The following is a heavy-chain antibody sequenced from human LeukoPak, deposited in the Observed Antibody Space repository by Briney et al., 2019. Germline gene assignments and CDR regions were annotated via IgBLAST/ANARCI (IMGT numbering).Heavy chain of an antibody. D-gene: IGHD5-18*01. Sequence: ASVKVSCKASGGTFSSYAISWVRQAPGQGLEWMGRIIPIFGIANYAQKIHGRVTITTDESTSTAYMELSSLRSEDTAVYYCAKDSHDAFDIWGQGTMVTVSS. CDR1: GGTFSSYA. J-gene: IGHJ3*02. CDR2: IIPIFGIA. CDR3: AKDSHDAFDI. V-gene: IGHV1-69*05.